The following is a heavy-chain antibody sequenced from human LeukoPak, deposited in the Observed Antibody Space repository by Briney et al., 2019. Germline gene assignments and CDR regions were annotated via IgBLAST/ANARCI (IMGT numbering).Heavy chain of an antibody. V-gene: IGHV3-23*01. D-gene: IGHD6-6*01. CDR2: ISASGGKT. Sequence: AGGSLRLSCAASGFTFDNYVMNWVRQAPGKGLEWVSGISASGGKTYYADSVKGRFTISRDNSKNTLYLQMNSLTAEDTALYYCAKEWWSSPSPLHFGSWGQGTLVIVSS. CDR1: GFTFDNYV. CDR3: AKEWWSSPSPLHFGS. J-gene: IGHJ4*02.